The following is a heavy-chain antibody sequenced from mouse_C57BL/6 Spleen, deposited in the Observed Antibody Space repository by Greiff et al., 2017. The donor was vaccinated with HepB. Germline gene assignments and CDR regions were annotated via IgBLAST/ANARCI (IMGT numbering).Heavy chain of an antibody. CDR3: ARNPHYYGSSYYFDY. Sequence: VKLVESGPGLVAPSQSLSITCTVSGFSLTSYAISWVRQPPGKGLEWLGVIWTGGGTNYNSALKSRLSISKDNSKSQVFLKMNSLQTDDTARYYCARNPHYYGSSYYFDYWGQGTTLTVSS. D-gene: IGHD1-1*01. J-gene: IGHJ2*01. V-gene: IGHV2-9-1*01. CDR1: GFSLTSYA. CDR2: IWTGGGT.